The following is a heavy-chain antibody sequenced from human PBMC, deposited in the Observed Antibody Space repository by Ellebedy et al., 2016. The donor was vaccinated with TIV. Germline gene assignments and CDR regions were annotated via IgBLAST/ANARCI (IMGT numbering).Heavy chain of an antibody. Sequence: GGSLRLSCAASGFSFSNFWMHWVRQVPGKGLVWVSRINSDGIATTYADSVKGRFTISRDNSKNTLYLQINSLRAEDTAVYYCAKGVGTTWYRGFDYWGQGTLVTVSS. CDR3: AKGVGTTWYRGFDY. V-gene: IGHV3-74*01. J-gene: IGHJ4*02. CDR1: GFSFSNFW. CDR2: INSDGIAT. D-gene: IGHD1-26*01.